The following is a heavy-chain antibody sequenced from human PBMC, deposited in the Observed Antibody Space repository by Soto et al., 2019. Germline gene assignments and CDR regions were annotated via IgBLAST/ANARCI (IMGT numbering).Heavy chain of an antibody. D-gene: IGHD4-4*01. CDR1: GFTFTSYG. CDR3: ARSRDGYSFYFYYGMDG. CDR2: ILHDGSAE. V-gene: IGHV3-30*03. Sequence: GGSLRLSCAASGFTFTSYGMHWVRQAPGKGLEGMELILHDGSAEYYADSVKGRFTISRDNSKNTLYLQMNSLRAEDTAVYYCARSRDGYSFYFYYGMDGWGQGTTVTVSS. J-gene: IGHJ6*02.